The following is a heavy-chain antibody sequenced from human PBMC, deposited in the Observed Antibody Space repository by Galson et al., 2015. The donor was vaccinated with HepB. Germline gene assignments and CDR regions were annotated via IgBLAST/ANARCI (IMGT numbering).Heavy chain of an antibody. Sequence: CAISGDSVSSNSAAWNWNRQSPSRGLEWLGRTYYRSKWYNDYAVSVKSRITINPDTSKNQFSLQLNSVTPEDTAVYYCARGDTVMVYGGYGYHYYMDVWGKGTTVTVSS. V-gene: IGHV6-1*01. CDR3: ARGDTVMVYGGYGYHYYMDV. CDR2: TYYRSKWYN. D-gene: IGHD5-18*01. CDR1: GDSVSSNSAA. J-gene: IGHJ6*03.